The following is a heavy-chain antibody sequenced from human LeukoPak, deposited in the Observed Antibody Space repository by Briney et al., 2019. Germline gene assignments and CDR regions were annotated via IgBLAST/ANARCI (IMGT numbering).Heavy chain of an antibody. Sequence: ASVKLSCNASGSTFTSYGINWVRQATGQGLEWMGWMNPSSGNTGYAQKFQGRVTMTRNTSISTAYMQLSSLRSEDTAVYYCAREGSSSWSHYYYYMDVWGKGTTVTVSS. J-gene: IGHJ6*03. V-gene: IGHV1-8*01. CDR1: GSTFTSYG. CDR2: MNPSSGNT. D-gene: IGHD6-13*01. CDR3: AREGSSSWSHYYYYMDV.